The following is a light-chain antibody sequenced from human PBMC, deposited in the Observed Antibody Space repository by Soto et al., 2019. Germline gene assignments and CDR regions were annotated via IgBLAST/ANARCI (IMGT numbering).Light chain of an antibody. CDR2: WAS. V-gene: IGKV4-1*01. CDR3: QQYYTTPVT. Sequence: DIVMTQSPDSLAVSLGERATINCKSSQYLLYRSNKYYLAWYQQKPGQPPKLLIYWASTRESGVPDRFSGGGSGTDFTLTISSLQAEDVAVYYCQQYYTTPVTFGQGTKVEI. J-gene: IGKJ1*01. CDR1: QYLLYRSNKYY.